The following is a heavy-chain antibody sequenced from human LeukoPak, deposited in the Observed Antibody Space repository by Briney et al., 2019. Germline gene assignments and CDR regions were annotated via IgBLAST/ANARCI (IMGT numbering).Heavy chain of an antibody. CDR1: GYTFTIYA. J-gene: IGHJ3*02. Sequence: ASVKVSCKTSGYTFTIYALHWVRQAPGQGLEWMGWINGGNGNTKYSQKIQGRVAITIDTSASTAYMELSSLTSEDTAVYYCARDRDDYYGSGALHAFDIWGQGTMVAVSS. CDR3: ARDRDDYYGSGALHAFDI. V-gene: IGHV1-3*01. D-gene: IGHD3-10*01. CDR2: INGGNGNT.